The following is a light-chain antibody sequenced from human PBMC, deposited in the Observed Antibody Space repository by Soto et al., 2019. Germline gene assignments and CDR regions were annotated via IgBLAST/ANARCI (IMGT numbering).Light chain of an antibody. CDR1: SLGAKN. CDR3: QVWDSYGDQSWV. J-gene: IGLJ3*02. CDR2: DDG. V-gene: IGLV3-21*02. Sequence: SYELTQPPSVSVAPGQTARITCGGSSLGAKNVHWSQQKPGQAPVLVVYDDGDRPSGIPDRFSGSNSGNTATLTISRVEAGDEADYYCQVWDSYGDQSWVFGGGTKLTV.